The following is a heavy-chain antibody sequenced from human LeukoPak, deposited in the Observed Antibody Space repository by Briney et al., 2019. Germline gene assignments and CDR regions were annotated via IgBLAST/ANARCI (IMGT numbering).Heavy chain of an antibody. CDR1: GGSFSGYY. V-gene: IGHV4-34*01. D-gene: IGHD2-21*02. CDR2: INHSGST. J-gene: IGHJ4*02. Sequence: SETLSLTCAVYGGSFSGYYWSWIRQPPGKGLEWIGEINHSGSTYYNPSLKSRVTISVDTSKNQFSLKLSSVTAADTAVYYCAREGGGDYYFDYWGQGTLVTVSS. CDR3: AREGGGDYYFDY.